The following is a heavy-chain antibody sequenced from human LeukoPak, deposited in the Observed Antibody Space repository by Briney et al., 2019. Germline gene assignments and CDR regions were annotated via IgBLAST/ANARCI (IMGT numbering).Heavy chain of an antibody. CDR2: WDDDK. CDR3: AREGRSPTVTTSGGFDP. J-gene: IGHJ5*02. Sequence: WDDDKYYSTSLKTRLTISKDTSKNQVVLTMTNMDPVDTATYYCAREGRSPTVTTSGGFDPWGQGTLVTVSS. V-gene: IGHV2-70*01. D-gene: IGHD4-17*01.